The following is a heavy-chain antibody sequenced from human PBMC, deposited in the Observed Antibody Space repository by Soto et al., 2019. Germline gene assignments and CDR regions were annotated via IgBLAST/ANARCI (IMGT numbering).Heavy chain of an antibody. CDR3: VRPNFGALTHFDF. CDR2: IFPGDSDT. CDR1: GYTFTNYW. J-gene: IGHJ4*02. Sequence: PGESLKISCKPIGYTFTNYWIGWVRQTPGKGLEWMGIIFPGDSDTRYNPSFEGQVTVSADESISTAYLQWNTLKASDTAMYYCVRPNFGALTHFDFWGQGTLVTVSS. D-gene: IGHD3-16*01. V-gene: IGHV5-51*01.